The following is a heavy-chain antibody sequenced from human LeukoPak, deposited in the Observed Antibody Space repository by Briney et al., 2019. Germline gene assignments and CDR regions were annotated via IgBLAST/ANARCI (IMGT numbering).Heavy chain of an antibody. D-gene: IGHD1-26*01. J-gene: IGHJ5*02. CDR2: IYYSGST. CDR1: GGSISSSGYY. CDR3: ARHEYSGSYYGLSWFDP. V-gene: IGHV4-39*01. Sequence: SETLSLTCTVSGGSISSSGYYWGWIRQPPGKGLEWIASIYYSGSTYYNPSLKSRVTISVDTSKNQLSLKLSSLTSADTAVYYCARHEYSGSYYGLSWFDPWGQGTLVTVSS.